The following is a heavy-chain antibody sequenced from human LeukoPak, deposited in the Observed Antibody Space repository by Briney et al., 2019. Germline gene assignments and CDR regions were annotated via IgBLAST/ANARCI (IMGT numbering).Heavy chain of an antibody. CDR3: ARDPLSTYYYDSSGLD. CDR1: GFTFSSFE. Sequence: GGSLRLSCAASGFTFSSFEMNWVRQAPGKGLEWVSSISSSSSYIYYADSVKGRFTISRDNAKNSLYLQMNSLRAEDTAVYYCARDPLSTYYYDSSGLDWGQGTLVTVSS. D-gene: IGHD3-22*01. CDR2: ISSSSSYI. V-gene: IGHV3-21*01. J-gene: IGHJ4*02.